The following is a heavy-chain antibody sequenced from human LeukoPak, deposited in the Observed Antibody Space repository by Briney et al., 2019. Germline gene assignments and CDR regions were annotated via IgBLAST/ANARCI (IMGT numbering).Heavy chain of an antibody. CDR1: GFTVSSNY. J-gene: IGHJ6*02. D-gene: IGHD3-9*01. CDR2: IYSGGST. Sequence: GGSLRLSCAASGFTVSSNYMSWVRQAPGKGLEWVSVIYSGGSTYYADSVKGRFTISRDNSKNTLYLQMNSLRAEDTAVYYRAREPPPDYDILTGYSRYGMDVWGQGTTVTVSS. CDR3: AREPPPDYDILTGYSRYGMDV. V-gene: IGHV3-66*01.